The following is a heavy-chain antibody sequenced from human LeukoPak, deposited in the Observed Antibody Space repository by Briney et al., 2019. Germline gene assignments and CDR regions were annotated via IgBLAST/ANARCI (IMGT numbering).Heavy chain of an antibody. Sequence: ASVKVSCKASGYTFTSYGINWVRQAPGQGLEWMGWISAYNGNTNYAQKLQGRVTMTTDTSTSTAYMELRSLRSDDTAVYYCARDYYPSYYGSGSYYLDAFDIWGQGTMVTVSS. CDR2: ISAYNGNT. CDR1: GYTFTSYG. J-gene: IGHJ3*02. D-gene: IGHD3-10*01. V-gene: IGHV1-18*01. CDR3: ARDYYPSYYGSGSYYLDAFDI.